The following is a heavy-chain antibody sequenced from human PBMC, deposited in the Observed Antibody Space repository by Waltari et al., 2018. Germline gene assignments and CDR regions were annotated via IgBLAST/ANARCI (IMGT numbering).Heavy chain of an antibody. V-gene: IGHV1-18*01. CDR3: AKGISGSFDS. J-gene: IGHJ4*02. Sequence: VQSGAEVKKPGASVKVSCKASGYTFTTYGITFLRQAPGQGLEWMGWINTNVGHTNFAQKFQGRVTMTRDTSTNTVYMEMRALRSDDTAVYYCAKGISGSFDSWGQGTLVTVSS. CDR2: INTNVGHT. CDR1: GYTFTTYG. D-gene: IGHD6-19*01.